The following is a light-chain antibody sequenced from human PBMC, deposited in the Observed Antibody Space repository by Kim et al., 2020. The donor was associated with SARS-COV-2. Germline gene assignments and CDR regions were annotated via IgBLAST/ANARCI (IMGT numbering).Light chain of an antibody. CDR3: QKYNNAPWT. V-gene: IGKV1-27*01. Sequence: DIQMTQSPSSLSASLGDEATITCRASQGISSNLAWYQQKPGKAPKLLIYATSTMHSGVPSRFRGSRSGTEFTLIITRLQPEDVAIYYCQKYNNAPWTFGQGTKVDIK. J-gene: IGKJ1*01. CDR2: ATS. CDR1: QGISSN.